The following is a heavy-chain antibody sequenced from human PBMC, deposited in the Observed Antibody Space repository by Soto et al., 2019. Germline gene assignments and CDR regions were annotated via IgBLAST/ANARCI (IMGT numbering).Heavy chain of an antibody. CDR1: VGSISGFF. J-gene: IGHJ6*02. V-gene: IGHV4-4*07. CDR3: ARGGSTHYYYGLDV. Sequence: PSETLSLTCTVSVGSISGFFWTWVRQPPGMPLEGLGHVAASGSTAYNPSLRSRLSLSLDVSKNRFSLELTSVTAADTATYFCARGGSTHYYYGLDVWGQGTTVTVSS. CDR2: VAASGST.